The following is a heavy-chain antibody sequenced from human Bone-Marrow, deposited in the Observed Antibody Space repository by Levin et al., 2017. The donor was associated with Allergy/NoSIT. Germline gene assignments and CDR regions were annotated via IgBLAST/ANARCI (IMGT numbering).Heavy chain of an antibody. Sequence: GGSLRLSCAVSGFTFTTYALSWVRQAPGKGLEWVSTISGSGHTTYYADSVKGRFTISNDISRNTLSLQMNSLRADDTAMYYCAKDLLSAAAGTVADFWGQGTLVTVSS. D-gene: IGHD6-13*01. V-gene: IGHV3-23*01. CDR2: ISGSGHTT. J-gene: IGHJ4*02. CDR3: AKDLLSAAAGTVADF. CDR1: GFTFTTYA.